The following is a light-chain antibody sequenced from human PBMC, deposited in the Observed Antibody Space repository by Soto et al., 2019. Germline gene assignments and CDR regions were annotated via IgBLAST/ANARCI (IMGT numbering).Light chain of an antibody. Sequence: EIVLTQSPGTLSLSPGERATLSCRASQSVSSSSLAWYHQKPGQAPRLLIYGASTRATGIPDRFSGSGSGTDFTLTISRLEPEDFAVYYCQQYGSSPLYTFGQGTKLEIK. CDR2: GAS. J-gene: IGKJ2*01. CDR1: QSVSSSS. CDR3: QQYGSSPLYT. V-gene: IGKV3-20*01.